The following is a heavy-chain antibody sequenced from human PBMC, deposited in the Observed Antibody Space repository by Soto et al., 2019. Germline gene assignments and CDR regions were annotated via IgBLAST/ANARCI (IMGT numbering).Heavy chain of an antibody. D-gene: IGHD6-6*01. CDR2: ISSSGSTI. CDR1: GFTFSSYE. CDR3: ARSIAARPDPYYYYGMDV. Sequence: GGSLRLSCAASGFTFSSYEMNWVRQAPGKGLEWVSYISSSGSTIYYADSVKGRFTISRDNAKNSLYLQMNSLRAEDTAVYYCARSIAARPDPYYYYGMDVWGQGTTVTVSS. V-gene: IGHV3-48*03. J-gene: IGHJ6*02.